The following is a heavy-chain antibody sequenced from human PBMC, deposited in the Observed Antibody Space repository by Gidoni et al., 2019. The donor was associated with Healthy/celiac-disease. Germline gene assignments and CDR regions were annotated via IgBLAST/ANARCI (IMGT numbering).Heavy chain of an antibody. CDR3: ARVRARVVVVADPFDY. Sequence: QVQLVESGGGVVQPGRSLRLPCAASGFTFSSSAMHWVRQATGKGLEWVAVRSYDGSNKYYADSVKGRFTISRDNSKNTLYLQMNSLRAEDTAVYYCARVRARVVVVADPFDYWGQGTLVTVSS. D-gene: IGHD2-15*01. CDR2: RSYDGSNK. V-gene: IGHV3-30-3*01. J-gene: IGHJ4*02. CDR1: GFTFSSSA.